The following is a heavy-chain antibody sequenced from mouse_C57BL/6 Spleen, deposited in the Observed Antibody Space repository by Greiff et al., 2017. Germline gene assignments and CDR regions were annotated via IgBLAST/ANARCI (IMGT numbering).Heavy chain of an antibody. J-gene: IGHJ2*01. CDR1: GYTFTSYW. Sequence: QVQLQQPGAELVKPGASVTLSCKASGYTFTSYWMQWVKQRPGQGLEWIGEIDPSDSYTNYNQKCKGKATLTVDTSSSTAYMQLSSLTSEDSAVYYCARSKGYWGQGTTLTVSS. V-gene: IGHV1-50*01. CDR3: ARSKGY. CDR2: IDPSDSYT.